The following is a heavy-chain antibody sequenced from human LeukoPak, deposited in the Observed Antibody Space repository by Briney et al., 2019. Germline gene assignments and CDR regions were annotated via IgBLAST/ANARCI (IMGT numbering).Heavy chain of an antibody. J-gene: IGHJ4*02. CDR1: GGTFSSYA. D-gene: IGHD6-19*01. V-gene: IGHV1-46*01. Sequence: ASVKVSCKASGGTFSSYAISWVRQAPGQGLEWMGIINPSGGSTSYAQKFQGRVTMTRDTSTSTVYMELSSLRSEDTAVYYCASILGIAVAGTEVDYWGQGTLVTVSS. CDR3: ASILGIAVAGTEVDY. CDR2: INPSGGST.